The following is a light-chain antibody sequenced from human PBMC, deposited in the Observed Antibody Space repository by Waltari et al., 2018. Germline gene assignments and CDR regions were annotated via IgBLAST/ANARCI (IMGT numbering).Light chain of an antibody. Sequence: EVVLTQSPATLSLSPGERATLSCRASQGVSSYLAWYQQKPGQAPRPPIYDAANRATGIPARFSGSGSGTDFTLTISSLEPEDFAVYYCQQRINWPLTFGGGTKVEIK. J-gene: IGKJ4*01. CDR2: DAA. CDR1: QGVSSY. CDR3: QQRINWPLT. V-gene: IGKV3-11*01.